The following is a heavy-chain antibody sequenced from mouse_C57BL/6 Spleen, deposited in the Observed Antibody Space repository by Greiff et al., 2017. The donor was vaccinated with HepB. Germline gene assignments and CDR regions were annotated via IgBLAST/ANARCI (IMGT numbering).Heavy chain of an antibody. J-gene: IGHJ4*01. Sequence: EVQLQESGPGLVKPSQSLSLTCSVTGYSITSGYYWNWIRQFPGNKLEWMGYISYDGSNNYNPSLKNRISITRDTSKNQFFLKLNSVTTEDTATYYCARGEVPYAMDYWGQGTSVTVSS. CDR3: ARGEVPYAMDY. CDR2: ISYDGSN. CDR1: GYSITSGYY. V-gene: IGHV3-6*01.